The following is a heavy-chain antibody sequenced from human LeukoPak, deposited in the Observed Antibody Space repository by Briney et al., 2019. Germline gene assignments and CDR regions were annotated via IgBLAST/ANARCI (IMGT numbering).Heavy chain of an antibody. CDR1: GYTFTSYD. Sequence: ASVKVSCKASGYTFTSYDINWVRQATGQGLEWMGWMNPNSGNTGYAQKFQGRVTITRNTSISTAYMELSSLRSDDTAVYYCARDVVAAAEENWGQGTLVTVSS. D-gene: IGHD6-13*01. V-gene: IGHV1-8*03. CDR2: MNPNSGNT. CDR3: ARDVVAAAEEN. J-gene: IGHJ4*02.